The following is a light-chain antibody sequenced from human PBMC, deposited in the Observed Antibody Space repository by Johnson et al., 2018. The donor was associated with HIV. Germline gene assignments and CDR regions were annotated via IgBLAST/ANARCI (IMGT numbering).Light chain of an antibody. V-gene: IGLV1-51*01. J-gene: IGLJ1*01. CDR1: SSNIGSNY. CDR2: DNN. CDR3: GTWDSSLSAYV. Sequence: QSVLTQPPSVSAAPGQKVTISCSGSSSNIGSNYVSWYQQVPGTAPKLLIYDNNKRPSGIPDRFSGSKSGTSATLGITGLPTGDEADYYCGTWDSSLSAYVFGTGTKVTVL.